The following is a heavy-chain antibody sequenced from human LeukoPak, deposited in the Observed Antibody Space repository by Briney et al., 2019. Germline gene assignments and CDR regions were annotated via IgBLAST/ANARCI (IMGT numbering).Heavy chain of an antibody. Sequence: GGSLRLSCAASGFTFSSYAMHWVRQAPGKGLEWVAVISYDGSNKYYADSVKGRFTISRDNSKNTLYLQMNSLRAEDTAVYYCAREWPPTNIVRGYVYFDYWGQGTLVTVSS. J-gene: IGHJ4*02. CDR1: GFTFSSYA. V-gene: IGHV3-30-3*01. CDR3: AREWPPTNIVRGYVYFDY. CDR2: ISYDGSNK. D-gene: IGHD5-12*01.